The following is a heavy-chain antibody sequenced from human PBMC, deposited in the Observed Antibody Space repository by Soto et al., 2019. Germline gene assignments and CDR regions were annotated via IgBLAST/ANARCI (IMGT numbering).Heavy chain of an antibody. CDR2: IYYTGST. Sequence: QVQLQESGPGLVKPSETLSLTCTVSGGSISNYYWSWIRQPPGMGLEWIGYIYYTGSTNYNPSLTSRVTISVDTSKNQFSLKLSSVTAADTAVYYCARVGSSWYRGMDVWGQGTTVTVSS. CDR3: ARVGSSWYRGMDV. J-gene: IGHJ6*02. D-gene: IGHD6-13*01. V-gene: IGHV4-59*01. CDR1: GGSISNYY.